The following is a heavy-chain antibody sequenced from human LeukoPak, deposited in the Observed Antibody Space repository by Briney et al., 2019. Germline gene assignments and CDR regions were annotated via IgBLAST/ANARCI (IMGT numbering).Heavy chain of an antibody. J-gene: IGHJ5*02. D-gene: IGHD5-12*01. CDR3: ARGRSGYPPSGWFDP. CDR1: GYTFTNYG. Sequence: ASVKVSCKASGYTFTNYGISWVRQAPGQGLEWMGWISAYNGNADYAQKFQGRVTMTTDTSTSIGYMELRTLRSDDTAVYYCARGRSGYPPSGWFDPWGQGTLVTVSS. V-gene: IGHV1-18*01. CDR2: ISAYNGNA.